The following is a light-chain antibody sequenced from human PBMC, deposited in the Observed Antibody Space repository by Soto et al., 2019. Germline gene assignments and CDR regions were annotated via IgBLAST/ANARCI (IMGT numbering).Light chain of an antibody. V-gene: IGKV1-5*03. CDR2: KAS. J-gene: IGKJ5*01. CDR1: QSISGW. Sequence: IKMTQSPSTLSASVGDRVTITCRASQSISGWLAWFQQKPGKAPKLLISKASSLEIGVPSRFSGSGSGTEFTLTISSLQPDDFAFYYCQQTYSIPITFGQGTLLEVK. CDR3: QQTYSIPIT.